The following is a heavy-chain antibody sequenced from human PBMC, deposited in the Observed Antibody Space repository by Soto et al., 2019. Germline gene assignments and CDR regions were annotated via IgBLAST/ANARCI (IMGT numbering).Heavy chain of an antibody. Sequence: EVQLVESGGGLVQPGGSLRLSCAASGFTVSSNYMSWFRQAPGKGLEWVSVIYSGGDTYYPDSVKGRFTISRDNSKNTLYLQLNSLRAEDTAVYYCARVTTYSYGSGSVPWGQGTLVTVSS. CDR3: ARVTTYSYGSGSVP. J-gene: IGHJ5*02. D-gene: IGHD3-10*01. V-gene: IGHV3-66*01. CDR2: IYSGGDT. CDR1: GFTVSSNY.